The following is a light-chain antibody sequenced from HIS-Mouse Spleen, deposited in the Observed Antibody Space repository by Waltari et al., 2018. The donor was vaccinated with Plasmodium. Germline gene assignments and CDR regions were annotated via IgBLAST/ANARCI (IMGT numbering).Light chain of an antibody. CDR1: RSDVGAFNY. CDR3: SSYAGSNNLV. V-gene: IGLV2-8*01. Sequence: QSALTQPPSASGSPGQSVTISCTGTRSDVGAFNYSPWYQQHPGKAPKLMIYEVSKRPSGVPDRFSGSKSGNTASLTVSGLQAEDEADYYCSSYAGSNNLVFGGGTKLTVL. CDR2: EVS. J-gene: IGLJ2*01.